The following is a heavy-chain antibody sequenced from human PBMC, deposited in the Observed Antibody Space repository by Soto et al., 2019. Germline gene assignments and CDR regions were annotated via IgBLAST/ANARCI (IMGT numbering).Heavy chain of an antibody. CDR2: INHSGST. Sequence: ASETLSLTCAVYGGSFSGYYWSWIRQPPGKGLEWIGEINHSGSTNYNPSLKSRVTISVDTSKNQFSLKLSSVTAADTAVYYCARGQGQLVPLGYFDPWGQGTLVTVSS. CDR1: GGSFSGYY. J-gene: IGHJ5*02. CDR3: ARGQGQLVPLGYFDP. D-gene: IGHD6-6*01. V-gene: IGHV4-34*01.